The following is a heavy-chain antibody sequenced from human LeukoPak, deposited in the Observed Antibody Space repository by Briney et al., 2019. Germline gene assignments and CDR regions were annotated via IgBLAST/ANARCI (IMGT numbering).Heavy chain of an antibody. CDR2: ISSSSSTI. Sequence: GGSLRLSCAASGFTFSSYSMNWVRQAPGKGLEWVSYISSSSSTIYYADSVKGRFTTPRDNAKNSLYLKMNSLRAEDTAVYYCARVGIVGATTCWFDPWGQGTLVTVSS. J-gene: IGHJ5*02. CDR1: GFTFSSYS. CDR3: ARVGIVGATTCWFDP. D-gene: IGHD1-26*01. V-gene: IGHV3-48*01.